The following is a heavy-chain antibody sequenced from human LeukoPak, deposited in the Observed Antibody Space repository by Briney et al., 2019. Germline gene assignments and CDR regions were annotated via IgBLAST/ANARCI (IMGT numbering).Heavy chain of an antibody. CDR3: ATPKRGDGYNPFDY. CDR1: GFTFSSYE. J-gene: IGHJ4*02. V-gene: IGHV3-48*03. Sequence: GGSLRLSCAASGFTFSSYEMNWVRQAPGKGLEWVSYISSSGSTIYYADSVKGRFTISRDNAKKSLYLQMNSLRAEDTAVYYCATPKRGDGYNPFDYWGQGTLVTVSS. CDR2: ISSSGSTI. D-gene: IGHD5-24*01.